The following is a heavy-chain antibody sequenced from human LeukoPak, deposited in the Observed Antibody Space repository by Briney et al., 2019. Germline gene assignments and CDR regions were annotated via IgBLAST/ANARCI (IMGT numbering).Heavy chain of an antibody. V-gene: IGHV4-59*05. CDR2: IYYSGST. J-gene: IGHJ4*02. Sequence: SETLSLTCTVSGGSISSNYWSWIRQPPGKGLEWIGSIYYSGSTYYNPSLKSRVTISVDTSKHQFSLKLTSVTAADTAVYFCATTGVAWDSWGQGTLVTVSS. CDR3: ATTGVAWDS. D-gene: IGHD1-14*01. CDR1: GGSISSNY.